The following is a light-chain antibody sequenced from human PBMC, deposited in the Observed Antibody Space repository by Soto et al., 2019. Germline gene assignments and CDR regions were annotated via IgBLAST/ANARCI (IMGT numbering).Light chain of an antibody. CDR2: EVS. J-gene: IGLJ1*01. Sequence: QSALTQPPSASGSPGQSVTISCTGTSSDVGGCKFVSWYQQYPGKAPKLIIYEVSKRPSGVPDRFSGSKSGNTASLTVSGLQSEDEAESYCSACAGSNNPYVFGTGTKVTVL. CDR1: SSDVGGCKF. V-gene: IGLV2-8*01. CDR3: SACAGSNNPYV.